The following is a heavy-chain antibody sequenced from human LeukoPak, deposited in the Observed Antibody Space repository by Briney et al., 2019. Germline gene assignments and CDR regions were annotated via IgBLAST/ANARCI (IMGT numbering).Heavy chain of an antibody. V-gene: IGHV3-30*04. CDR2: ISYDGSNK. Sequence: GGSLRLSCAASGFTFSSYAMHWVRQAPGKGLEWVAVISYDGSNKYYADSVKGRFTISRDNSKNTLYVQMNSLRAEDTAVYSCAKDREGRGYNYGTFFDSWGQGTRVTVSS. J-gene: IGHJ4*02. CDR3: AKDREGRGYNYGTFFDS. D-gene: IGHD5-18*01. CDR1: GFTFSSYA.